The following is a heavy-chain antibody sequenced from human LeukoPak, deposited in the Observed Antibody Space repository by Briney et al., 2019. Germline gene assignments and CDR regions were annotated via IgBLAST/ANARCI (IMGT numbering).Heavy chain of an antibody. Sequence: PSETLSLTCIDSGGSMTSYYWSWIRQPPGKGLEWIGYIYYSGSTNYNPSLKSRVTISVDTSKNHFFLKLSSMTATDTAVYYCARMGYSSPWSGFDVWGQGTTVTVSS. CDR2: IYYSGST. D-gene: IGHD3-3*01. CDR3: ARMGYSSPWSGFDV. V-gene: IGHV4-59*08. CDR1: GGSMTSYY. J-gene: IGHJ6*02.